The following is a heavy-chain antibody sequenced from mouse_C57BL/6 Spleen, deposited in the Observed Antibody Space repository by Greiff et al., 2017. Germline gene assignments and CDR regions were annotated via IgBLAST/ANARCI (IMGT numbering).Heavy chain of an antibody. CDR2: IDPSDSYT. Sequence: QVQLKQPGAELVMPGASVKLSCKASGYTFTSYWMHWVKQRPGQGLEWIGEIDPSDSYTNYNQKFKGKSTLTVDKSSSTAYMQLSSLTSEDSAVYYCARRDYGNGAWFAYWGQGTLVTVSA. CDR1: GYTFTSYW. D-gene: IGHD2-1*01. J-gene: IGHJ3*01. CDR3: ARRDYGNGAWFAY. V-gene: IGHV1-69*01.